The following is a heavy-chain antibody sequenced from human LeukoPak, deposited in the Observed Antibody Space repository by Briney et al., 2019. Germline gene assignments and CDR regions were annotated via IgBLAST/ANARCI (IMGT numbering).Heavy chain of an antibody. CDR1: GGSISSSPCY. CDR3: ARDASVDSNSPRPLDY. D-gene: IGHD3-22*01. Sequence: SETLSLTCPVSGGSISSSPCYWGWIRPPPGKGLEWFGNIYYSGSAYYNLSLKTILTISVDTSKNQFSLKLTSVTAADTAVYYCARDASVDSNSPRPLDYWGQGSLVTVSS. J-gene: IGHJ4*02. V-gene: IGHV4-39*02. CDR2: IYYSGSA.